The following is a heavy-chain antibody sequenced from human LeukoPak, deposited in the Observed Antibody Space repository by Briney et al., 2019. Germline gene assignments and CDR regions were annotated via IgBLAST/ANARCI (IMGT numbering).Heavy chain of an antibody. CDR1: GFTFSSYG. CDR3: AAASGYSYFEH. D-gene: IGHD6-13*01. Sequence: EPGGSLRLSCAASGFTFSSYGMHWVRQAPGKGLEWVSIMWYDGINKYYADSVKGRFTISRDDSKNTVYLQMNSLRVEDTAVYYCAAASGYSYFEHWGQGTLVIVSS. CDR2: MWYDGINK. V-gene: IGHV3-33*01. J-gene: IGHJ1*01.